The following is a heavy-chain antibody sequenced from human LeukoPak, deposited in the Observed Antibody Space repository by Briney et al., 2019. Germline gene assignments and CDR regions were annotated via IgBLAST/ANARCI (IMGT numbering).Heavy chain of an antibody. CDR3: ARVRRTKNYFDY. J-gene: IGHJ4*02. CDR1: GGSISSYY. Sequence: KPSETLSLTRTVSGGSISSYYWSWIRQPPGKGLEWIGYIYYSGSTNYNPSLKSRVTISVDTSKNQFSLKLSSVTAADTAVYYCARVRRTKNYFDYWGQGTLVTVSS. V-gene: IGHV4-59*01. D-gene: IGHD2-8*01. CDR2: IYYSGST.